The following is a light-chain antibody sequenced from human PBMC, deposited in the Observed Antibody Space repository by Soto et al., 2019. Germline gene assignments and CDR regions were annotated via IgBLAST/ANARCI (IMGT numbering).Light chain of an antibody. CDR3: QQYNSYSPA. Sequence: IQMTQSPSTLSASVGDRVTITCRASQSISSWLAWYQQKPGKAPKLLIYDASSLESGVPSRFSGSGSGTEFTLTISSLQPDDFATYCCQQYNSYSPAFGQGTKVEIK. V-gene: IGKV1-5*01. J-gene: IGKJ1*01. CDR2: DAS. CDR1: QSISSW.